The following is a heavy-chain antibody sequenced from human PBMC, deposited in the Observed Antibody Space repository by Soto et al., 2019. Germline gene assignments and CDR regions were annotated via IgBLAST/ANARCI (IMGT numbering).Heavy chain of an antibody. V-gene: IGHV4-39*01. CDR3: ARHIHHITIFGVDTPNNWFDP. J-gene: IGHJ5*02. CDR2: IYYSGST. D-gene: IGHD3-3*01. CDR1: GGSISSSSYY. Sequence: SETLSLTCTVSGGSISSSSYYWGWIRQPPGKGLEWIGSIYYSGSTYYNPSLKSRVTISVDTSKNQFSLKLSSVTAADTAVYYCARHIHHITIFGVDTPNNWFDPWGQGTLVTVSS.